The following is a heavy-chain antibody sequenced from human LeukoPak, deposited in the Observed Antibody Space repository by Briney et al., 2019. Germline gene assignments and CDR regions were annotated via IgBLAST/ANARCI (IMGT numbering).Heavy chain of an antibody. CDR2: ISSSSSYI. CDR1: GFTFSSYS. Sequence: GSLRLSCAASGFTFSSYSMNWVRQAPGKGLEWVSSISSSSSYIYYADSVKGRFTISRDNAKNSLYLQMNSLRAEDTAVYYCARGEGSGSYLGNIWGQGTTVTVSS. J-gene: IGHJ6*02. CDR3: ARGEGSGSYLGNI. V-gene: IGHV3-21*01. D-gene: IGHD3-10*01.